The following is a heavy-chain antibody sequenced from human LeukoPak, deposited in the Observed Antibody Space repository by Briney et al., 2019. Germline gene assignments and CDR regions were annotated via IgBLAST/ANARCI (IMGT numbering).Heavy chain of an antibody. V-gene: IGHV3-21*01. CDR3: TTEKQQLSRAPHFY. CDR2: ISSSSSYI. CDR1: GFTFSSYS. D-gene: IGHD6-13*01. J-gene: IGHJ4*02. Sequence: PGGSLRLSCAASGFTFSSYSMNWVRQAPGKGLEWVSSISSSSSYIYYADSVKGRFTISRDNAKNSLYLQMNSLRAEDTAVYYCTTEKQQLSRAPHFYWGQGTLVTVSS.